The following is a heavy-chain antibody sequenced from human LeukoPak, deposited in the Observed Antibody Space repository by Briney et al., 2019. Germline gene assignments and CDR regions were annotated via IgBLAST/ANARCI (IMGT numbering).Heavy chain of an antibody. CDR3: ARDLGTDIFDY. V-gene: IGHV4-59*01. CDR1: GGSISSYY. J-gene: IGHJ4*02. D-gene: IGHD2-21*02. CDR2: IYYSGST. Sequence: SESLSLTCTVSGGSISSYYWSWIRQPPGKGLEWIGYIYYSGSTNYNPSLKSRVTISVDTSKNQFSLKLSSVTAADTAVYYWARDLGTDIFDYWGQGTLVTVSS.